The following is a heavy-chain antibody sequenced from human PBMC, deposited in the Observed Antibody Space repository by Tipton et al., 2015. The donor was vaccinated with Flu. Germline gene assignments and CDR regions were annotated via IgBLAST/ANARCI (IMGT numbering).Heavy chain of an antibody. CDR3: ARVASLDVDTAMPGGY. CDR1: GGTFSSYA. Sequence: AEVKKPGSSVKASYKASGGTFSSYAISWVRQAPGQGLEWMGGILPIFGTANYAQKFQGRVTITADESTSTAYMELSSLRSEDTAVYYCARVASLDVDTAMPGGYRGQGTLVTVSS. J-gene: IGHJ4*02. D-gene: IGHD5-18*01. V-gene: IGHV1-69*01. CDR2: ILPIFGTA.